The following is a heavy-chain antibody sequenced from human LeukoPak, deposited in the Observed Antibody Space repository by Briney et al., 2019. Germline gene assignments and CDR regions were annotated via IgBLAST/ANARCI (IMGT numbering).Heavy chain of an antibody. CDR1: GFTFSDYY. D-gene: IGHD2-15*01. CDR3: ASFDAAATGYPNWFDP. V-gene: IGHV3-11*01. Sequence: GGSLRLSCAASGFTFSDYYMSWIRQAPGKGLEWVSYISSSGSTLYYADSVKGRFTISRDNAKNSLYLQMNSLRAEDTAVYYCASFDAAATGYPNWFDPWGQGTLVTVSS. J-gene: IGHJ5*02. CDR2: ISSSGSTL.